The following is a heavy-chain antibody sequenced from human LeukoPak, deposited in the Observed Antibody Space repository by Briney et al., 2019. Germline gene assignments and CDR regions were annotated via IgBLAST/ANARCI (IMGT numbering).Heavy chain of an antibody. Sequence: GGSLRLSCAASGFTFSSYAMSWVRQAPGKGLEWVSAISGSGGSTYYADSVKGRFTISRDNSKNTLYLQMNSLRAEDTAVYYCAKDSPDFWSGYYRFFDYWGQGTLVTVSS. D-gene: IGHD3-3*01. CDR1: GFTFSSYA. CDR3: AKDSPDFWSGYYRFFDY. CDR2: ISGSGGST. J-gene: IGHJ4*02. V-gene: IGHV3-23*01.